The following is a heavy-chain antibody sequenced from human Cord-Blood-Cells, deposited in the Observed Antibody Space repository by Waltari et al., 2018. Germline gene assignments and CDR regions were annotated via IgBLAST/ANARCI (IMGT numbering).Heavy chain of an antibody. Sequence: EVQLVESGGGLVQPGGSLRLSCAASGFTFSSYWMSWVRQAPGKGVEWVANKNEEGGKKYYGDSGKGRFTSSRDNAKNSLYLQMNSLRAEDTAVYYCATTGNYDAFDIWGQGTMVTVSS. D-gene: IGHD1-7*01. CDR1: GFTFSSYW. J-gene: IGHJ3*02. V-gene: IGHV3-7*01. CDR3: ATTGNYDAFDI. CDR2: KNEEGGKK.